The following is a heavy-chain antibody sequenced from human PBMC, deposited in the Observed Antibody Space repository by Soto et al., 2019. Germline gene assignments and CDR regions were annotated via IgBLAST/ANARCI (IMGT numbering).Heavy chain of an antibody. CDR3: ARDSAGTTCFDP. CDR1: GFTFSSYA. J-gene: IGHJ5*02. V-gene: IGHV3-30-3*01. CDR2: ISYDGSNK. D-gene: IGHD1-7*01. Sequence: QVQLVESGGGVVQPGRSLRLSCAASGFTFSSYAMHWVRQAPGKGLEWVAVISYDGSNKYYADSVKGRFTISRDNSKNTLYLQMNSLRAEDTAVYYCARDSAGTTCFDPWGQGTLVTVSS.